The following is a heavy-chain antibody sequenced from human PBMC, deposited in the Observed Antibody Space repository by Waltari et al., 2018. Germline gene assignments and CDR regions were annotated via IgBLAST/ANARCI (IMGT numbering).Heavy chain of an antibody. CDR1: GLPFRTAR. D-gene: IGHD1-26*01. CDR2: ISGNNNDI. CDR3: VRDPSLRGATRPFDY. V-gene: IGHV3-21*01. J-gene: IGHJ4*02. Sequence: EVQLVESGGGLCQPVGSLDCSWAPPGLPFRTARTPCSRHAPGKGLEWVSSISGNNNDIYYADSVKGRFTISRDNAKNSLYLQMNSLRAEDTAVYDCVRDPSLRGATRPFDYWGQGTLVTVSS.